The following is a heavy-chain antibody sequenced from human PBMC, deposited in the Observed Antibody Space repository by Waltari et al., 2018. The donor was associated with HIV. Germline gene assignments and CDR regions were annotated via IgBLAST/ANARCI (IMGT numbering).Heavy chain of an antibody. Sequence: QVQLVQSGAEVKKPGASVKVSCKASGYNFTSYDLNRVRQATGTGLEWMGWMNPNSGNTGYAQKFQGRVTMTRNTSISTAYMELSSLRSEDTAVYYCARSTGGDRQSYAFDIWGQGTMVTVSS. D-gene: IGHD3-16*01. CDR3: ARSTGGDRQSYAFDI. J-gene: IGHJ3*02. CDR2: MNPNSGNT. CDR1: GYNFTSYD. V-gene: IGHV1-8*01.